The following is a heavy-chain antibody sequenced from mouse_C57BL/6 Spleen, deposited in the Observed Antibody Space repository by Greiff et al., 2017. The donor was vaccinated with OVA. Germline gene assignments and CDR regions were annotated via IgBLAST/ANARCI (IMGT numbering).Heavy chain of an antibody. Sequence: QVQLQQSGAELMKPGASVKLSCKATGYTFTGYWIEWVKQRPGHGLEWIGEILPGSGSTNSTEKFKGEATFTADTSSNTAYMQRRSLTTEDSAIYYCARPYDYHWYFDVWGTGTTVTVSS. V-gene: IGHV1-9*01. J-gene: IGHJ1*03. CDR2: ILPGSGST. CDR3: ARPYDYHWYFDV. CDR1: GYTFTGYW. D-gene: IGHD2-4*01.